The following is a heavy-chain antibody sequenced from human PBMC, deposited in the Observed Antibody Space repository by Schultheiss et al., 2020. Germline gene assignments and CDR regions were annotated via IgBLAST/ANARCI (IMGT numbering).Heavy chain of an antibody. D-gene: IGHD2-2*01. J-gene: IGHJ6*03. CDR1: GGSISSYY. Sequence: SATLSLTCTVSGGSISSYYWSWIRQPPGKGLEWIGYIYYSGSTNYNPSLKSRVTISVDTSKNQFSLKLSSVTAADTAVYYCARGQGSTSRYFGGYYYYYYMDVWGKGTTVTVSS. CDR3: ARGQGSTSRYFGGYYYYYYMDV. CDR2: IYYSGST. V-gene: IGHV4-59*01.